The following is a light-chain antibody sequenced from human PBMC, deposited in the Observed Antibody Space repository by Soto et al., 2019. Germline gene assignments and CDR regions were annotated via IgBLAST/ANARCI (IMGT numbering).Light chain of an antibody. Sequence: LTQPASVSGSPGQSIAFSCIGTSSDVGAYDYVSWYQQHPDRAPKLMVYEVHNRPSGVSNRFSGSKSVNTATLTISGLQPEDEADYYCASHTSSNTRVFGTGTKVTVL. CDR1: SSDVGAYDY. J-gene: IGLJ1*01. V-gene: IGLV2-14*03. CDR3: ASHTSSNTRV. CDR2: EVH.